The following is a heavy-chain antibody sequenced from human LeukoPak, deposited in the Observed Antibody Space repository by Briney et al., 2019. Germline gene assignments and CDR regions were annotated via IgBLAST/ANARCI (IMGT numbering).Heavy chain of an antibody. Sequence: GESLKISCKGSGYTFTNYWIGWVRQMPGKGLEWMGIIYPGDSDTRYSPSFQGQVTISADKSISTAYLQWSSLTASDTAMYYCARPKTYFDVLTGFDGFDIWGQGTMVTVSS. CDR1: GYTFTNYW. D-gene: IGHD3-9*01. CDR3: ARPKTYFDVLTGFDGFDI. CDR2: IYPGDSDT. J-gene: IGHJ3*02. V-gene: IGHV5-51*01.